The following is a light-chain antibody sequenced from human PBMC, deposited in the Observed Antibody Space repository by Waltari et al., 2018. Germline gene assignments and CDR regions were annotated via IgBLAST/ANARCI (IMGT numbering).Light chain of an antibody. CDR1: SSDVGGYNL. J-gene: IGLJ2*01. Sequence: QSALTQPASVSGSPGQSITISCTETSSDVGGYNLVSWYQQHPGKVPKLIIYEGDRRASGVSNRFSGSRSGNTASLTISGLQAEDEADYYCCSYAGSSTVVFGGGTKLTVL. CDR3: CSYAGSSTVV. V-gene: IGLV2-23*01. CDR2: EGD.